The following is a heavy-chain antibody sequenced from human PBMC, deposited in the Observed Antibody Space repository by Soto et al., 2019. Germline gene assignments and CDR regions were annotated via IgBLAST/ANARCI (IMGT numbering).Heavy chain of an antibody. CDR2: IYSGGSI. D-gene: IGHD3-22*01. V-gene: IGHV3-66*01. Sequence: EVQMVESGGGLVQPGGSLRLSCAASGFTVSSNYMSWVRQAPGKGLEWVSVIYSGGSIYYADSVKGRFTISRDNSKNTLYLQMNSLRVEDTAVYYCALTTYDSSGYYDDDWGQGTLVTVSS. CDR1: GFTVSSNY. J-gene: IGHJ4*02. CDR3: ALTTYDSSGYYDDD.